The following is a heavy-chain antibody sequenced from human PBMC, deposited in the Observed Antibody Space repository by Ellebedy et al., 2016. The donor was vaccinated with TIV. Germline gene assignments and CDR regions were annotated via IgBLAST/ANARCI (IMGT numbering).Heavy chain of an antibody. V-gene: IGHV1-69*04. CDR1: GYTFTSYD. D-gene: IGHD5-12*01. CDR2: IIPILGIA. Sequence: ASVKVSCKASGYTFTSYDINWVRQAPGQGLEWMGRIIPILGIANYAQKFQGRVTITADKSTSTAYMELSSLRSEDTAVYYCARGRPRGYDYTADYWGQGTLVTVSS. J-gene: IGHJ4*02. CDR3: ARGRPRGYDYTADY.